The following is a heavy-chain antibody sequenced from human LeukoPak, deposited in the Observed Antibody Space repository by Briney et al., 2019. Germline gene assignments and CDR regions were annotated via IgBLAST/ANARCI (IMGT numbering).Heavy chain of an antibody. D-gene: IGHD1-26*01. V-gene: IGHV3-21*01. Sequence: PGGSLRLSCAASGFTFSSYSMNWVRQAPGKGLEGVSSISSISSYIYYADSVKGRFTVSRDNAKNSLYLQMDSLRAEDTAVYYCARDPSGTYYPRVSGALDIWGRGTMVTVSS. CDR1: GFTFSSYS. CDR3: ARDPSGTYYPRVSGALDI. J-gene: IGHJ3*02. CDR2: ISSISSYI.